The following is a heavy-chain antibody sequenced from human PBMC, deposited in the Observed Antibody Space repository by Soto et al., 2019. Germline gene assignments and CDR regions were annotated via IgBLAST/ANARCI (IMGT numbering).Heavy chain of an antibody. D-gene: IGHD3-3*01. Sequence: GGSLRLSCEGSGFTFDEYAMHWVRQAPGKGLEWVSGIDWNSGGIGYADSVKGRFTISRDNGKNSLFLQMNSLRPEDTALYYCVKDKGTSSRFNYYGMDVWGQGTPVTVSS. J-gene: IGHJ6*02. CDR3: VKDKGTSSRFNYYGMDV. V-gene: IGHV3-9*01. CDR1: GFTFDEYA. CDR2: IDWNSGGI.